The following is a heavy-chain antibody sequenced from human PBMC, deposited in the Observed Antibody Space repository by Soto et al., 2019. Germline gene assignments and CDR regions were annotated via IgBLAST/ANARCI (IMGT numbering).Heavy chain of an antibody. J-gene: IGHJ5*02. V-gene: IGHV1-3*01. Sequence: ASVKVSCKASGYTFTSYAMHWVRQAPGQRLEWMGWINAGNGNTKYSQKFQGRVTMTRNTSISTAYMELSSLRSEDTAVYYCARGNYYDSSGYYPNWFDPWGQGTLVTVSS. CDR1: GYTFTSYA. CDR2: INAGNGNT. D-gene: IGHD3-22*01. CDR3: ARGNYYDSSGYYPNWFDP.